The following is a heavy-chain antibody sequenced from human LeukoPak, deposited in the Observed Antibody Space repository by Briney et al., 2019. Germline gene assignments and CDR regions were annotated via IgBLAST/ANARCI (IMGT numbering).Heavy chain of an antibody. V-gene: IGHV3-21*01. Sequence: GGSLRLSCAASGFTFSIYAMNWVRQAPGKGLEWVSSISSSTSYIYYADSVKGRFTISRDNAKNSLYLQMNSLRAEDTAVYYCARDPFGGVGYCSSTSCYSYYGMDVWGQGTTVTVSS. D-gene: IGHD2-2*02. CDR2: ISSSTSYI. CDR1: GFTFSIYA. J-gene: IGHJ6*02. CDR3: ARDPFGGVGYCSSTSCYSYYGMDV.